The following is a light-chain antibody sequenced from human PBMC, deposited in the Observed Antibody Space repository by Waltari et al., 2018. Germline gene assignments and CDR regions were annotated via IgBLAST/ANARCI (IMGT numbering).Light chain of an antibody. CDR1: QSISSY. V-gene: IGKV1-39*01. CDR3: QQSYSTPPEWT. CDR2: AAS. J-gene: IGKJ1*01. Sequence: DIQMTQSPSSLSASVGDRVTITCLASQSISSYLNWYQQKPGKAPKLLIYAASSWQSGVPSRFSGSGSGTDFTLTISSLQPEDFATYYCQQSYSTPPEWTFGQGTKVEIK.